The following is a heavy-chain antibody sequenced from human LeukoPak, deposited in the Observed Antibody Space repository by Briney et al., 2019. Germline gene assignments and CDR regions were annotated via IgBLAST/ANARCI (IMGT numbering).Heavy chain of an antibody. CDR1: GGSVTTYH. CDR2: IHYSGGA. J-gene: IGHJ3*02. D-gene: IGHD3-16*01. V-gene: IGHV4-59*02. Sequence: SETLSLTCAVSGGSVTTYHWTWIRQPPGKGLEWIGHIHYSGGADYNPSLKSRVSMSLDTSKNHFSPRLTSVTAADTGVYFCARAEGAASHIWGQGTMVSVSS. CDR3: ARAEGAASHI.